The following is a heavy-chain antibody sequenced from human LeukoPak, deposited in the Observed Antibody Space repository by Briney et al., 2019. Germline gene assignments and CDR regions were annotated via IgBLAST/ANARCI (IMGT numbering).Heavy chain of an antibody. CDR2: ISWDGGST. D-gene: IGHD3-22*01. J-gene: IGHJ3*02. CDR1: GFTFDDYI. CDR3: AKARGLIGGAFDI. Sequence: GGSLRLSCAASGFTFDDYIIHWVRQAPGKGLEWVSLISWDGGSTYYADSVKGRFTISRDNSKNSLYLQMSSLRTEDTALYYCAKARGLIGGAFDIWGQGTMVTVSS. V-gene: IGHV3-43*01.